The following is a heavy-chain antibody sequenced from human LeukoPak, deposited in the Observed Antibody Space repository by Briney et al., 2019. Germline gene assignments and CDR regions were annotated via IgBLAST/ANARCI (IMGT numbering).Heavy chain of an antibody. V-gene: IGHV4-4*02. CDR1: GGSISSSNW. J-gene: IGHJ6*03. CDR2: IYHSGST. Sequence: SGTLSLTCAVSGGSISSSNWWSWVRQPPGKGLEWIGEIYHSGSTNFNPSLKSRVTISVDKSKNQFSLKLSSVTAADTAVYYCARVGKTTFSGVYCYYYMDVWGKGTTVTVSS. CDR3: ARVGKTTFSGVYCYYYMDV. D-gene: IGHD1-26*01.